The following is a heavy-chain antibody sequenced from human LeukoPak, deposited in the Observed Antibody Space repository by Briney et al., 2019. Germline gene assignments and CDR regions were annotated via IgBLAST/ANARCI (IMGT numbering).Heavy chain of an antibody. CDR3: ARAAHRGFSFDY. CDR2: ISYDGSNK. CDR1: GFTFSSYA. D-gene: IGHD3-10*01. J-gene: IGHJ4*02. V-gene: IGHV3-30*04. Sequence: GGSLRLSCAASGFTFSSYAMHWVRQAPGKGLEWVAVISYDGSNKYYADSVKGRFTISRDISKNTLYLQMNSLRAEDTAVYYYARAAHRGFSFDYWGQGTLVTVSS.